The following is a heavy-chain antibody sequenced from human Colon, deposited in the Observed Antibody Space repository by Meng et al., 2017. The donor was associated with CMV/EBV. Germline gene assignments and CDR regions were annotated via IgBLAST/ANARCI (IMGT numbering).Heavy chain of an antibody. CDR3: AKGAGGRPPYFVS. Sequence: SETLSLTCTVSGDSVTTTNYYWGWIRQPPGKPLETIGFIFAGGDTKYNPSLQGRLTISKDASNNRFSLRLKSLTAADTAVYYCAKGAGGRPPYFVSWGQGTLVTVSS. CDR1: GDSVTTTNYY. CDR2: IFAGGDT. D-gene: IGHD2-15*01. V-gene: IGHV4-61*01. J-gene: IGHJ4*02.